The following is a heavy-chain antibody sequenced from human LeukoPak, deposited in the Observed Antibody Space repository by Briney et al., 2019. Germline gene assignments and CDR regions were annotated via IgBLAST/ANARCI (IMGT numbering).Heavy chain of an antibody. J-gene: IGHJ4*02. V-gene: IGHV4-59*12. CDR2: IFYSGSP. D-gene: IGHD6-13*01. Sequence: SETLSLTCTVSGDSISSYYWSWIRQPPGKGLEWIGNIFYSGSPNYNPSLKSRVTTSFDTSKNQFSLKLSFVTAADTAVYYCARVGHIVAAGTYDYWGQGTLATVSS. CDR1: GDSISSYY. CDR3: ARVGHIVAAGTYDY.